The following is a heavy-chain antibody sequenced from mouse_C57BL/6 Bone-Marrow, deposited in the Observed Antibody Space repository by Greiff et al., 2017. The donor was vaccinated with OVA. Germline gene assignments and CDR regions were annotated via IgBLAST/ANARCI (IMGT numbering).Heavy chain of an antibody. Sequence: EVQVVESGGGLVQPGGSMKLSCVASGFPFSNYWMNWVRQSPEKGLEWVAQIRLKSDNYATLYAESVKGRFTISRDDSKSSVYLQMNNLSAKDTRIYYCAGDWWLLWYFDVWGTGTTVTVSS. CDR3: AGDWWLLWYFDV. CDR1: GFPFSNYW. J-gene: IGHJ1*03. D-gene: IGHD2-3*01. V-gene: IGHV6-3*01. CDR2: IRLKSDNYAT.